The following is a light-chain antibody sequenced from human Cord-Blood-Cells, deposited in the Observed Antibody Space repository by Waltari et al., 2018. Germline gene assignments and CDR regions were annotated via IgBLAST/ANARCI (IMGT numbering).Light chain of an antibody. Sequence: QSALTHPPSASRSPGQPSTTSCNGTSSDAVGYNNVTWYQQHPGKAPKLMTYDVSKRPSGVSNRFSGSKSGNTASLTISGLQAEDEADYYCSSYTSSSTLYVFGTGTKVTVL. CDR1: SSDAVGYNN. J-gene: IGLJ1*01. V-gene: IGLV2-14*01. CDR3: SSYTSSSTLYV. CDR2: DVS.